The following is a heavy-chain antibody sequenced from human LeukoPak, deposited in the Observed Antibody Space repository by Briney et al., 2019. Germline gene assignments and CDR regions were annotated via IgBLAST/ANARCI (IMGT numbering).Heavy chain of an antibody. CDR2: ISSSSKYI. J-gene: IGHJ4*02. CDR1: GFTFSTYA. Sequence: GGPLRLSCAASGFTFSTYAMTWVRQAPGKGLEWVSSISSSSKYIYYADSVKGRFTISRDNARNSLYLQMNSLRAEDTAVYYCARVDNWNEVTDDYWGQGTLVTVSS. D-gene: IGHD1-20*01. V-gene: IGHV3-21*01. CDR3: ARVDNWNEVTDDY.